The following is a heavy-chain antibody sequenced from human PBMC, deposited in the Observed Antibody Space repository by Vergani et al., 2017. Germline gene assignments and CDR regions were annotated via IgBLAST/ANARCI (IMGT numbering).Heavy chain of an antibody. Sequence: VELLESGGGLAQPGGSLRVSCSASGFRFREHGMHWVRQAPGKGLEWVAFIWYDGSKEYYADSVKGRFTISRDNSKNTLYLQMNNLRAADTAVYYCARSGYCAHGVCYMTYYYYMDVWGKGTAVTVSS. CDR3: ARSGYCAHGVCYMTYYYYMDV. V-gene: IGHV3-33*08. D-gene: IGHD2-8*01. CDR2: IWYDGSKE. J-gene: IGHJ6*03. CDR1: GFRFREHG.